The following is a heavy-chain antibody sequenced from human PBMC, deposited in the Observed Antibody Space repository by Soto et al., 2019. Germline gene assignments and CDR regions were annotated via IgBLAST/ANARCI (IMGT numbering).Heavy chain of an antibody. D-gene: IGHD1-26*01. CDR1: GGTFSSYS. Sequence: QVQLVQSGAEVKEPGSSVKVSCKASGGTFSSYSFSWVRQAPGQGLEWMGGFSPILGTTNYAQNFLVRVTVTADEFTSTVYLELSSLRPEDTAVYYCARGVTSGSFHPFDLWGQGTLVTVSS. CDR3: ARGVTSGSFHPFDL. V-gene: IGHV1-69*11. CDR2: FSPILGTT. J-gene: IGHJ4*02.